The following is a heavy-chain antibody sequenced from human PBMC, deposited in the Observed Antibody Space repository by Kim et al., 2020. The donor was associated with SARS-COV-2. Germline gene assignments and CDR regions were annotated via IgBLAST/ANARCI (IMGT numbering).Heavy chain of an antibody. CDR1: GASISSYY. J-gene: IGHJ4*02. CDR3: ATLGDEWEY. Sequence: SETLSLTCTVSGASISSYYWTWIRQPPGKGLEWIGYIYYSGSTNYNPSLKSRVTMSVDTSKNQLSLKLTSVTAADTAVYYCATLGDEWEYWGQGTLVTVSS. V-gene: IGHV4-59*13. CDR2: IYYSGST. D-gene: IGHD3-16*01.